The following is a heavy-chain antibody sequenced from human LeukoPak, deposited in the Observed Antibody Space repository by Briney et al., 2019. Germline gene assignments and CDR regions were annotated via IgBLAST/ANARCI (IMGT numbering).Heavy chain of an antibody. V-gene: IGHV3-23*01. CDR2: ISGRGDST. D-gene: IGHD3-3*01. Sequence: GGSLRLSCAGSDYAFYSYAMTWVRQAPGKGLEWVSAISGRGDSTYYADSVRGRFTISRDNSKNTLYLLMNSLRAEDTAIYYCASDGSRYERVGANWFDPWGQGTLVTVSS. J-gene: IGHJ5*02. CDR1: DYAFYSYA. CDR3: ASDGSRYERVGANWFDP.